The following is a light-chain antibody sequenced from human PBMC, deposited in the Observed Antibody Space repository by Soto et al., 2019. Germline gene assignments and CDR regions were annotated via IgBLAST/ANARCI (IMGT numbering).Light chain of an antibody. CDR3: QQYLNPPKT. CDR1: RSVLYSPNNKNY. V-gene: IGKV4-1*01. Sequence: DIVMTQSPDSLAVSLGERATINCKPSRSVLYSPNNKNYLAWYQQKPGRPPKLLIYWASTRESGVPDRFSGSGSVTDFTRTISSLQAEDVAVYYCQQYLNPPKTFGQGTKVEIK. CDR2: WAS. J-gene: IGKJ1*01.